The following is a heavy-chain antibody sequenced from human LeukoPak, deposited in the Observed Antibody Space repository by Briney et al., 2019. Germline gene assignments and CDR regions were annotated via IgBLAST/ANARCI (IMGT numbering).Heavy chain of an antibody. D-gene: IGHD3-22*01. CDR1: GYTLSELY. J-gene: IGHJ4*02. CDR3: TTDLSYDSSGYYFY. V-gene: IGHV1-24*01. CDR2: FDPEDGKT. Sequence: ASVKVSCKVSGYTLSELYMHWVRQAPGKGLEWMGGFDPEDGKTIYAQKFQGRVTMTEDTSTDTAYMELSSLRPEDTAVYYCTTDLSYDSSGYYFYWGQGTLVTVSS.